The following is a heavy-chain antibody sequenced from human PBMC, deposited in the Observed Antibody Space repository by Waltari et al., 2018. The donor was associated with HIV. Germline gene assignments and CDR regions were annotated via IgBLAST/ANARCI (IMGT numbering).Heavy chain of an antibody. D-gene: IGHD3-22*01. J-gene: IGHJ4*02. CDR3: ARNYYDGSGNFY. Sequence: QLQLQESGPGLVTPSETLSLTCRVSGGSISSTDYCWGWVRQPPGKGLQWIATSNYNGNTYYNPSLKSRVTMSLDTSKNQFSLELSSVTAADTALYYCARNYYDGSGNFYWGQGTLVTVSS. CDR1: GGSISSTDYC. CDR2: SNYNGNT. V-gene: IGHV4-39*07.